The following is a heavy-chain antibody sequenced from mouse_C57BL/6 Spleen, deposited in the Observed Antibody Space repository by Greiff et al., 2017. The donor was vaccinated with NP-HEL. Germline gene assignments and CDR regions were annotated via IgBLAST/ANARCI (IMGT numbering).Heavy chain of an antibody. CDR1: GYTFTNYW. J-gene: IGHJ1*03. Sequence: VQLQQSGAELVRPGTSVKMSCKASGYTFTNYWIGWAKQRPGHGLEWIGDIYPGGGYTNYNEKFKGKAKLTADKSSSTAYMQFSSLTSEDCDIYYCARRVYGSSYGYFDVWGTGTTVTVSS. V-gene: IGHV1-63*01. D-gene: IGHD1-1*01. CDR2: IYPGGGYT. CDR3: ARRVYGSSYGYFDV.